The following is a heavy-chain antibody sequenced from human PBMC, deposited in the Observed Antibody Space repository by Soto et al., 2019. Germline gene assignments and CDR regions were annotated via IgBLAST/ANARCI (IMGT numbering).Heavy chain of an antibody. Sequence: QLQLQESGPGLVKPSETLSLTCTVSGGSISSSYYYWGWIRQPPGKGLEWIGSIYYSGSTYYNPSLKSRVTTSVDTSKNQSSLKLSSVTAADTAVYYCATISSSRVDYWGQGTLVTASS. CDR1: GGSISSSYYY. D-gene: IGHD6-13*01. J-gene: IGHJ4*02. V-gene: IGHV4-39*01. CDR2: IYYSGST. CDR3: ATISSSRVDY.